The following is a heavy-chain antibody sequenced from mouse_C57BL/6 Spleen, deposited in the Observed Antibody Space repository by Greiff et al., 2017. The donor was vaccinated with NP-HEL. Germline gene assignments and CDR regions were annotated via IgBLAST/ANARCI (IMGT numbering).Heavy chain of an antibody. Sequence: VKLMESGAELARPGASVKMSCKASGYTFTSYTMHWVKQRPGQGLEWIGYITPSSGYTKYNQKFKDKATLTADKSSSTAYMQLSSLTSEDSAVYYCARGERDYFDYWGQGTTLTVSA. CDR3: ARGERDYFDY. J-gene: IGHJ2*01. V-gene: IGHV1-4*01. CDR2: ITPSSGYT. CDR1: GYTFTSYT.